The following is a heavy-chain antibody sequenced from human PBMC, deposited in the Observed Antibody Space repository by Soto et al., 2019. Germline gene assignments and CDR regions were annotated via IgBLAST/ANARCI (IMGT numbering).Heavy chain of an antibody. D-gene: IGHD1-26*01. J-gene: IGHJ6*02. Sequence: ASVKVSCKVSGYTLTELSMHWVRQAPGKGLEWMGGFDPEDGETIYAQKFQGRVTMTEDTSTDTAYMELSSLRSEDTAVYYCATSYSGGYCLSEYYCIDVWGQGSTVTVSS. V-gene: IGHV1-24*01. CDR3: ATSYSGGYCLSEYYCIDV. CDR1: GYTLTELS. CDR2: FDPEDGET.